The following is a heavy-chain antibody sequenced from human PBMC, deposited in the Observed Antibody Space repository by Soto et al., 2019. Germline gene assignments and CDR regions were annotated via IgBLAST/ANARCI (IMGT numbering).Heavy chain of an antibody. J-gene: IGHJ6*02. CDR2: IITISGVRP. CDR1: GGTFRNSA. D-gene: IGHD6-6*01. Sequence: SVKVSCKAAGGTFRNSAVSWVRQAPGQGLEWMGGIITISGVRPNYAQKFQGRVTITADESTNTAFLGLSSLRSDDTAVYYCATPSIAALPQGGYYYLDVWGQGPTVTVSS. CDR3: ATPSIAALPQGGYYYLDV. V-gene: IGHV1-69*13.